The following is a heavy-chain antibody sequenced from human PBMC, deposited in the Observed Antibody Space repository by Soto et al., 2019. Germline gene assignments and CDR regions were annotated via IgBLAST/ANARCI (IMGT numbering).Heavy chain of an antibody. CDR2: ISYDGSNK. J-gene: IGHJ4*02. D-gene: IGHD6-13*01. Sequence: QVQLVESGGGVVQPGRSLRLSCAASGFTFSSYAMRWVRQAPGKGLEWVAVISYDGSNKYYADSVKGRFTISRDNSKNTLYLQMNSLRAEDTAVYYCARAYSSSWPDFDYWGQGTLVTVSS. V-gene: IGHV3-30-3*01. CDR1: GFTFSSYA. CDR3: ARAYSSSWPDFDY.